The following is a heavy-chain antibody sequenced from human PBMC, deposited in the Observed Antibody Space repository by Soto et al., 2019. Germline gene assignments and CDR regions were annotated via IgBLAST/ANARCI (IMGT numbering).Heavy chain of an antibody. Sequence: PGGSLRLSCAASGFTFSSYAMSWVRQAPGKGLEWVSAISGSGGSTYYADSVKGRFTISRDNSKNTLYLQMNSLRAEDTAVYYCAKDRADSSDYGGNSAYYYYGMDVWGQGTTVTVSS. D-gene: IGHD4-17*01. CDR1: GFTFSSYA. V-gene: IGHV3-23*01. J-gene: IGHJ6*02. CDR3: AKDRADSSDYGGNSAYYYYGMDV. CDR2: ISGSGGST.